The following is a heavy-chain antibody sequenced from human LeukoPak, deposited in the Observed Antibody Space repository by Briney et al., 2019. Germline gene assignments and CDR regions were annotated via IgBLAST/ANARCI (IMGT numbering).Heavy chain of an antibody. V-gene: IGHV4-39*07. D-gene: IGHD3-22*01. Sequence: SETLSLTCTVSGGSISSSSYYWGWIRQPPGKGLEWIGSIYYSGSTYYNPSLKSRVTISVDTSKNQFSLKLSSVTAADTAVYYCAKFYDSSGYGKGAFDIWGQGTMVTVSS. J-gene: IGHJ3*02. CDR2: IYYSGST. CDR3: AKFYDSSGYGKGAFDI. CDR1: GGSISSSSYY.